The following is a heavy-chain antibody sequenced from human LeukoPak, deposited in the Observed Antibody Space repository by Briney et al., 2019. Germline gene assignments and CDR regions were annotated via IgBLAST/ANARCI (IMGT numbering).Heavy chain of an antibody. J-gene: IGHJ4*02. V-gene: IGHV4-59*08. CDR1: GGSISDYF. Sequence: SETLSLTCTVSGGSISDYFWSWIRQPPGKGLEWVGYVFYNGSTNYNPSLKSRVTISIDTSRIRFSLRLSSVTAADTAVYYCARQGSTEYYFDYWGQGTLVTVSS. D-gene: IGHD2-2*01. CDR2: VFYNGST. CDR3: ARQGSTEYYFDY.